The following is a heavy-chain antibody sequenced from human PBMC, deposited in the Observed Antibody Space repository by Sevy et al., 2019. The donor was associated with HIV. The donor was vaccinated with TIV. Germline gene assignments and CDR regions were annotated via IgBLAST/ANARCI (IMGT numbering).Heavy chain of an antibody. D-gene: IGHD2-21*02. Sequence: GGSLRLSCLASGFTFNNYAMSWVRQAPGKGLEWVSLISGSGGNTYYADSVKGRCSISRDNSKNTLYLQVNSLRAEDRAVYYCAKDKGDSKNLYYYYGIDVWGQGATVTVSS. V-gene: IGHV3-23*01. J-gene: IGHJ6*02. CDR1: GFTFNNYA. CDR2: ISGSGGNT. CDR3: AKDKGDSKNLYYYYGIDV.